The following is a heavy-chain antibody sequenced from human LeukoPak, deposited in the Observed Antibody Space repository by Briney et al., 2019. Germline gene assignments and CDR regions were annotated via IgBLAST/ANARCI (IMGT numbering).Heavy chain of an antibody. CDR1: GFTLSSYE. J-gene: IGHJ5*02. CDR2: ISSSGNI. Sequence: PGGSLRPSCAASGFTLSSYEMHWVRQAPGKGLEWVSYISSSGNIYYADSVKGRFTISRDDAKNSLYLQMNSLTVEDTAVYYCARVVLNLDPWGQGTLVTVSS. D-gene: IGHD1-1*01. V-gene: IGHV3-48*03. CDR3: ARVVLNLDP.